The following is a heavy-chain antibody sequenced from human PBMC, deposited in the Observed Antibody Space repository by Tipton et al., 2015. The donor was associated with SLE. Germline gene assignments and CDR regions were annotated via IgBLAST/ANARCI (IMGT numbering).Heavy chain of an antibody. CDR1: DYSISSGYY. Sequence: TLSLTCAVSDYSISSGYYWEWIRQPPGKGLEWIGILYHSGSTYYNPSLKSRVNISLDTSKSHFSLKLGSVTAADTAVYYCATGGAGDYHFEYWGRGTLVAVSS. CDR3: ATGGAGDYHFEY. D-gene: IGHD4-17*01. J-gene: IGHJ4*02. CDR2: LYHSGST. V-gene: IGHV4-38-2*01.